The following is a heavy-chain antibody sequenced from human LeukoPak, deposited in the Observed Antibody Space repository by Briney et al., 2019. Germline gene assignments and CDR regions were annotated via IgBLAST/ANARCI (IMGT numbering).Heavy chain of an antibody. J-gene: IGHJ4*02. Sequence: SETLSLTCIVSGYSVSSGCYWGWIRQPPGKGLEWIGSIYHSGSTHYNPSLKSRVTISVDTSKNQFSLKLSSVTAADTAVYYCVRMLYANTVDHHFEYWGQGTLVTVSS. V-gene: IGHV4-38-2*02. CDR1: GYSVSSGCY. CDR3: VRMLYANTVDHHFEY. CDR2: IYHSGST. D-gene: IGHD2-8*01.